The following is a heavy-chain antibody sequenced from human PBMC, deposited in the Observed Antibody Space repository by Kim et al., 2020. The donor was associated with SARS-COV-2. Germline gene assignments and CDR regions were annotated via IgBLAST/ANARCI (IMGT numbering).Heavy chain of an antibody. V-gene: IGHV4-39*01. CDR1: GGSISSSSYY. Sequence: SETLSLTCTVSGGSISSSSYYWGWIRQPPGKGLEWIGSIYYSGSTYYNPSLKRRVTISVDTSKNQFSLKLSSVTAADTAVYYCARSPVLRYFGWLSPRLYYFDYWGQGTLVTVSS. D-gene: IGHD3-9*01. CDR2: IYYSGST. J-gene: IGHJ4*02. CDR3: ARSPVLRYFGWLSPRLYYFDY.